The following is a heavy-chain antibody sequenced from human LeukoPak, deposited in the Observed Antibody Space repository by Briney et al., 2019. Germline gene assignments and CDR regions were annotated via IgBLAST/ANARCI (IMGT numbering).Heavy chain of an antibody. V-gene: IGHV3-7*01. CDR1: GFTFSNFW. J-gene: IGHJ4*02. D-gene: IGHD1-1*01. CDR2: IKEDGSEK. Sequence: PGGSLRLSCVTSGFTFSNFWMSWVRQAPGKGLEWVANIKEDGSEKYYVDSVKGRFTISRDNAKNTLYLQMSSLRVEDTAVYYCVPKGNEGYWGQGTLVTVSS. CDR3: VPKGNEGY.